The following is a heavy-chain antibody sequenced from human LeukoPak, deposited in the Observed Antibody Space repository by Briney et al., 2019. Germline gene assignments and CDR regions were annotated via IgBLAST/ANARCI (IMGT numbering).Heavy chain of an antibody. CDR2: INPSGGST. CDR1: GGTFSSYA. CDR3: ARDHLVYGDYPLYWFDP. J-gene: IGHJ5*02. D-gene: IGHD4-17*01. V-gene: IGHV1-46*01. Sequence: GASVKVSCKASGGTFSSYAISWVRQAPGQGLEWMGIINPSGGSTSYAQKFQGRVTMTRDTSTSTVYMELSSLRSEDTAVYYCARDHLVYGDYPLYWFDPWGQGTLVTVSS.